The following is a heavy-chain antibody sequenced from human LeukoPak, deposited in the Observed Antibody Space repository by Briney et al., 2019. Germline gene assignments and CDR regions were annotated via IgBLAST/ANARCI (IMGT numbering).Heavy chain of an antibody. V-gene: IGHV4-39*07. CDR2: IYYSVTT. J-gene: IGHJ4*02. D-gene: IGHD4-11*01. CDR1: GDSISSSSYY. CDR3: AKTHSHFPPYFDY. Sequence: SETLSPTCTVSGDSISSSSYYWGWIRQPPGKGLEWIGSIYYSVTTYYNPSLKSRVTISVDTSKNQFSLQLSSVTAADTAMYYCAKTHSHFPPYFDYWGQGTLVIVSS.